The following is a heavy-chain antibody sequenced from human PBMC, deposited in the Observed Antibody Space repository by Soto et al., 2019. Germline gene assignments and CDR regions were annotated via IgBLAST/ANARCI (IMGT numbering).Heavy chain of an antibody. D-gene: IGHD1-26*01. CDR2: ISYDGSNK. CDR1: GFTFSSYG. CDR3: AKDVVVGATPGLGDYYYYGMDV. J-gene: IGHJ6*02. Sequence: GGSLRLSCAASGFTFSSYGMHWVRQAPGKGLEWVAVISYDGSNKYYADSVKGRFTISRDNSKNTLYLQMNSLRAEDTAVYYCAKDVVVGATPGLGDYYYYGMDVWGQGTTVTVSS. V-gene: IGHV3-30*18.